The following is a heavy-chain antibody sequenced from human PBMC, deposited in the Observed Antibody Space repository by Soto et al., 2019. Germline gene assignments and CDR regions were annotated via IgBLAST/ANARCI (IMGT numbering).Heavy chain of an antibody. CDR2: ISYDGSNK. CDR1: GFTFSSDA. Sequence: QVQLVESGGGVVQPGRSLRLSCAASGFTFSSDAMHWVRQAPGKGLEWVAVISYDGSNKYYADSVKDRFTISRDNSKNTLYLQMNSLRAEDTAVYYCPRDQDLYGSGNYYKVFDYWGQGTLVTVSS. V-gene: IGHV3-30-3*01. D-gene: IGHD3-10*01. CDR3: PRDQDLYGSGNYYKVFDY. J-gene: IGHJ4*02.